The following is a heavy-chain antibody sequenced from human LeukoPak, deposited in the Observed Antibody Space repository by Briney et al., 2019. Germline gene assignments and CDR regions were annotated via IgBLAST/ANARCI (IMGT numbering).Heavy chain of an antibody. Sequence: PGRSLRLSCAASGFTFSSYGMHWVREAPGKGLEWGAVIWYDGRNKYYADSVTGRFTISRDNSKNTLYLQMNSLRAEDTAVYSCARDGAYGYDALSYCFDYWGQGTLVTVSS. CDR1: GFTFSSYG. J-gene: IGHJ4*02. CDR3: ARDGAYGYDALSYCFDY. D-gene: IGHD5-18*01. V-gene: IGHV3-33*01. CDR2: IWYDGRNK.